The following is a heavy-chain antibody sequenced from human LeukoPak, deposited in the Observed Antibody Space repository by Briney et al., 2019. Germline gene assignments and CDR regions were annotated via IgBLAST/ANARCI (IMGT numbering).Heavy chain of an antibody. CDR2: IKQDGSEK. CDR3: ARDSPEPSNDFWSGYSPGPFDY. D-gene: IGHD3-3*01. V-gene: IGHV3-7*03. CDR1: GFTFSSYW. J-gene: IGHJ4*02. Sequence: GALRLSCAASGFTFSSYWMSWVRQAPGKGLEWVANIKQDGSEKYYVDSVKGRFTISRDNAKNSLYLQMNSLRAEDTAVYYCARDSPEPSNDFWSGYSPGPFDYWGQGTLVTVSS.